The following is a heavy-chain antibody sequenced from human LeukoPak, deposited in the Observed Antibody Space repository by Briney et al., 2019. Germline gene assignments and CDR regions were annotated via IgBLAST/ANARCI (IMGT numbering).Heavy chain of an antibody. J-gene: IGHJ4*02. V-gene: IGHV4-31*03. Sequence: SETLSLTCTVSGGSISSGGYYWSLLRQHPGKGLEWIGYIYYSGSTYYNPSLKSRVTISVDTSKNQFSLKLSSVTAADTAVYYCASGGGLDYWGQGTLVTVSS. CDR1: GGSISSGGYY. CDR3: ASGGGLDY. D-gene: IGHD3-16*01. CDR2: IYYSGST.